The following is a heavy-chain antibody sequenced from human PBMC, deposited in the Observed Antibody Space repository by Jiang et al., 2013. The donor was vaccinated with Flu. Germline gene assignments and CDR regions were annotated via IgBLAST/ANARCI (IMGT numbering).Heavy chain of an antibody. Sequence: EVQLVESGGGLVQPGGSLRLSCAASGFTVSSNYMSWVRQAPGKGLEWVSVIYSGGSTYYADSVKGRFTISRHNSKNTLYLQMNSLRAEDTAVYYCARGYCSSTSCPYWYFDLWGRGTLVTVSS. J-gene: IGHJ2*01. CDR3: ARGYCSSTSCPYWYFDL. V-gene: IGHV3-53*04. CDR1: GFTVSSNY. D-gene: IGHD2-2*01. CDR2: IYSGGST.